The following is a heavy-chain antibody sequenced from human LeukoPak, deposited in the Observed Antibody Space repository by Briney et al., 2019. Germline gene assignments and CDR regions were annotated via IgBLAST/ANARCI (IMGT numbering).Heavy chain of an antibody. CDR2: IYTTGST. V-gene: IGHV4-4*07. J-gene: IGHJ6*03. D-gene: IGHD6-19*01. Sequence: SETLSLTCTVTGGPFNNFYWSWLRQSAGKGLEWIGRIYTTGSTNYNPSLKSRVTMSVDTSKNQFSLKLSSVTAADTAVYYCARGYSSGWYYVDAWGTGTTVTVSS. CDR1: GGPFNNFY. CDR3: ARGYSSGWYYVDA.